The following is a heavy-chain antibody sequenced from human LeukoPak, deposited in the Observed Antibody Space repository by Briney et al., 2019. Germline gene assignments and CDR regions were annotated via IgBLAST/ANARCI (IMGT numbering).Heavy chain of an antibody. D-gene: IGHD5-12*01. V-gene: IGHV1-2*02. CDR2: INPNSGGT. Sequence: ASVRVSCKASGYTFTGYYMHWVRQAPGQGLGWMGWINPNSGGTNYAQKFQGRVTMTRDTSISTAYMELSRLRSDDTAVYYCARDPKVIAQHVDIVATIGGYFDYWGQGTLVTVSS. CDR1: GYTFTGYY. J-gene: IGHJ4*02. CDR3: ARDPKVIAQHVDIVATIGGYFDY.